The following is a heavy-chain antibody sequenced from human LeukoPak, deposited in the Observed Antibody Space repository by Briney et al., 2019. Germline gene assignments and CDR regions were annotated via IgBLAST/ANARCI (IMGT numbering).Heavy chain of an antibody. V-gene: IGHV3-23*01. D-gene: IGHD6-13*01. CDR2: ISDNGGST. Sequence: GGSLRLSCAASGFTFSSYAMSWVRQAPGKGLEWVSGISDNGGSTYYADSVKGRFTISGDNSKSTLYLQMNSLRAEDTALYYCAKARGYSSSSSFDYWGQGTLVTVSS. CDR1: GFTFSSYA. J-gene: IGHJ4*02. CDR3: AKARGYSSSSSFDY.